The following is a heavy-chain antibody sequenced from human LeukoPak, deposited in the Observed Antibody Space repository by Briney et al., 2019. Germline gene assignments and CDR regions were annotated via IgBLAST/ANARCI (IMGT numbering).Heavy chain of an antibody. CDR2: ISYDGSNK. Sequence: GGSVRLSCAASGFTFSSYAMHRVRQAPGKGLEWVAVISYDGSNKYYADSVKGRFTISRDNSKNTLYLQMNSLRAEDTAVYYCARDPLGTRPGFDYWGQGTLVTVSS. J-gene: IGHJ4*02. V-gene: IGHV3-30*04. D-gene: IGHD1-1*01. CDR1: GFTFSSYA. CDR3: ARDPLGTRPGFDY.